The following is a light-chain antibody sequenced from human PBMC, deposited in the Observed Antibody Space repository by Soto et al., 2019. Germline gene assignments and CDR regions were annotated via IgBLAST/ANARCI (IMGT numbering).Light chain of an antibody. V-gene: IGLV2-23*01. CDR1: SSDVGRYNL. J-gene: IGLJ2*01. Sequence: QSALTQPASVSGSLGQSITISCTGSSSDVGRYNLVSWYQQHPGKAPKLLIYEDIERPSGVSNRFSGSKSGNTASLTISGLQTEDEADYYCCSYAGGTSVVFGGGTQRTVL. CDR3: CSYAGGTSVV. CDR2: EDI.